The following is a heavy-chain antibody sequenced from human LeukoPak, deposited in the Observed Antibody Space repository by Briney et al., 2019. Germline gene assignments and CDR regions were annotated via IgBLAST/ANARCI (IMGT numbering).Heavy chain of an antibody. CDR3: ARGGGRDFDY. Sequence: SETLSLTCAVYGGSFSGYYWSWIRQPPGKGLEWIGEINHSGSTNYNPSLRSRVTISVDTSKNQFSLKVSSVTAADTAVYYCARGGGRDFDYWGQGTLVTVSS. CDR2: INHSGST. D-gene: IGHD2-15*01. V-gene: IGHV4-34*01. J-gene: IGHJ4*02. CDR1: GGSFSGYY.